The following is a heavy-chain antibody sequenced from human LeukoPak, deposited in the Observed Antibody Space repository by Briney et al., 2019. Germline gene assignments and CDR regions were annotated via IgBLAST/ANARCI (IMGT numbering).Heavy chain of an antibody. D-gene: IGHD2-21*02. V-gene: IGHV1-69*13. J-gene: IGHJ4*02. CDR2: IIPIFGTA. Sequence: SVKLSCKASGGTFTSYAISWVRQAPGQGLEWMGGIIPIFGTANYAQKFQGRVTITADESTSTAYMELSSLRSEDTAVYYCARTRRCGGDCYSVYYFDYWGQGTLVTVSS. CDR1: GGTFTSYA. CDR3: ARTRRCGGDCYSVYYFDY.